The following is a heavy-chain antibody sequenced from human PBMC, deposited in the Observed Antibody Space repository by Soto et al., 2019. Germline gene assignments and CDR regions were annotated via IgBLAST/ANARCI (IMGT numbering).Heavy chain of an antibody. CDR1: GDSVSSNTAS. V-gene: IGHV6-1*01. D-gene: IGHD5-12*01. CDR3: AKGDNIGTKTGYAFDP. Sequence: QTLSLTCAISGDSVSSNTASWNWIRQSPSRGLEWLGRTYFRSKWYNDYAVSVKSRIIINPDTSNNQFSLQLNSVTPEDTAVYFCAKGDNIGTKTGYAFDPWGQGIMVTVSS. CDR2: TYFRSKWYN. J-gene: IGHJ5*02.